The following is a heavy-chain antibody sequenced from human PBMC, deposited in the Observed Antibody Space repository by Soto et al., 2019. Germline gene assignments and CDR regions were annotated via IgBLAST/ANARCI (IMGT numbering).Heavy chain of an antibody. CDR1: GYILSTYW. CDR2: IYPNEFDI. Sequence: PGGPVHTSLKGSGYILSTYWIPLVRQMPGGGPEWMGIIYPNEFDIEYSPSFQGQVTISADKSINTAYLQWSDLKASDTAIYYCARLYCGGTNCHTGSRYFFDYWGQGTLVTVSS. D-gene: IGHD2-21*01. V-gene: IGHV5-51*01. CDR3: ARLYCGGTNCHTGSRYFFDY. J-gene: IGHJ4*02.